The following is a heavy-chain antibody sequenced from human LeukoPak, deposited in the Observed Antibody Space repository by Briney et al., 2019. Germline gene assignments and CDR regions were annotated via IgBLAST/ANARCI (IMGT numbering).Heavy chain of an antibody. CDR1: VYTFTYYY. Sequence: ASVTVSFKSSVYTFTYYYMHWAHQAPGKGPEWMGRVDPEDGETIYAEKFQGRVTITADTPTDTAYMELSSLRSEDTAVYYCAPSGAYCGGDCYGDYWGQGTLVTVSS. J-gene: IGHJ4*02. V-gene: IGHV1-69-2*01. D-gene: IGHD2-21*02. CDR2: VDPEDGET. CDR3: APSGAYCGGDCYGDY.